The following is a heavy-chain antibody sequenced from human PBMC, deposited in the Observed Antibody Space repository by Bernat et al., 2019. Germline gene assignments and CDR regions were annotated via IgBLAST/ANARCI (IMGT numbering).Heavy chain of an antibody. Sequence: QVQLVESGGGVVQPGRSLRLSCAASGFTFSSYAMHWVRQAPGKGLEWVAVISYDGSNKYYADSVKGRFTISRDNSKNTVYLQMNSLRAEDTAVYYCAGYYQGSSLYLQKAFDIWGQGTMVTVSS. V-gene: IGHV3-30-3*01. CDR2: ISYDGSNK. CDR1: GFTFSSYA. D-gene: IGHD6-13*01. CDR3: AGYYQGSSLYLQKAFDI. J-gene: IGHJ3*02.